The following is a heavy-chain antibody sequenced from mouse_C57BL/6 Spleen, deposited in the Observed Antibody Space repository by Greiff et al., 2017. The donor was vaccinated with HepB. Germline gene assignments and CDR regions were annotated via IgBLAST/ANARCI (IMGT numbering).Heavy chain of an antibody. Sequence: VQLQQPGAELVKPGASVKISCKASGYAFSSSWMNWVKQRPGKGLEWIGRIYPGDGDTNYNGKFKGKATLTADKSSSTAYMQLSSLTSEDSAVYFCAREGGGMDYWGQGTSVTVSS. J-gene: IGHJ4*01. CDR1: GYAFSSSW. V-gene: IGHV1-82*01. CDR2: IYPGDGDT. CDR3: AREGGGMDY.